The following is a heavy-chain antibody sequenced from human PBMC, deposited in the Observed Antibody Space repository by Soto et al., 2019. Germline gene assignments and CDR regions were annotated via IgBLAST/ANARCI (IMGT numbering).Heavy chain of an antibody. V-gene: IGHV1-18*01. J-gene: IGHJ1*01. CDR3: ARVRPVSSIGPLLV. CDR1: GYNFFDYG. D-gene: IGHD6-13*01. Sequence: QIQLVQSGAEVKKPGASVKVSCKASGYNFFDYGVSWVRQAPGQGLEWMGWVSPKSGNTDYARKVQSRVTMTTDTSARTACMELRGLRSDDTAVYYCARVRPVSSIGPLLVWGQGTLVSVSS. CDR2: VSPKSGNT.